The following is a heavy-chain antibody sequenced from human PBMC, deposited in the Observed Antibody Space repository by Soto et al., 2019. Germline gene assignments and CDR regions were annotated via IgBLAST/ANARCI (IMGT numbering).Heavy chain of an antibody. CDR3: ARGVDGYYDSLYGMDV. CDR1: GGSFSGYY. CDR2: INHSGST. D-gene: IGHD3-22*01. V-gene: IGHV4-34*01. J-gene: IGHJ6*02. Sequence: PSETLSLTCAVYGGSFSGYYWSWIRQPPGKGLEWIGEINHSGSTNYNPSLKSRVTISVDTSKNQFSLKLSSVTAADTAVYYCARGVDGYYDSLYGMDVWGQGTTVTVSS.